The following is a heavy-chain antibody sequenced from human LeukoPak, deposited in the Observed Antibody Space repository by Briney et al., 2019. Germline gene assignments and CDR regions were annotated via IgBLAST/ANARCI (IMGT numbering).Heavy chain of an antibody. CDR3: ARDYSGSYYGSYYYYMDV. J-gene: IGHJ6*03. Sequence: SETLSLTCAVYGGSFSGYYWSWIRQPPGKGLEWIGYIYYSGSTNYNPSLKSRVTISVDTSKNQFSLKLSSVTAADTAVYYCARDYSGSYYGSYYYYMDVWGKGTTVTVSS. D-gene: IGHD1-26*01. CDR1: GGSFSGYY. CDR2: IYYSGST. V-gene: IGHV4-59*01.